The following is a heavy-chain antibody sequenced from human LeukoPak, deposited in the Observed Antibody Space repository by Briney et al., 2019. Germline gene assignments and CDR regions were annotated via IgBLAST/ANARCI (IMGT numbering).Heavy chain of an antibody. CDR2: ISGSGGST. Sequence: RGSLRLSCVASGLTFRYYGMSWVRQAPGKGLEWVSAISGSGGSTYYADSVKGRFTISRDNSKNTLYLQMNSLRAEDTAVYYCAKDLDGDYVGSDYWGQGTLVTVSS. J-gene: IGHJ4*02. D-gene: IGHD4-17*01. V-gene: IGHV3-23*01. CDR1: GLTFRYYG. CDR3: AKDLDGDYVGSDY.